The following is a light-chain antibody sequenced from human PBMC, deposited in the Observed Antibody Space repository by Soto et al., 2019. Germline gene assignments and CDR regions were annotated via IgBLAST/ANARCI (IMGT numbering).Light chain of an antibody. V-gene: IGLV2-11*01. CDR2: DVS. Sequence: QSALTQPRSVSGSPGQSVTISCTGTSSDVGGYDYVSWYQQHPGKVPKLMIYDVSKRPSGVPDRFSGSKSRNTASLTISGLQAEDEADYYCCSYAASLDVFGTGTKLTVL. CDR1: SSDVGGYDY. CDR3: CSYAASLDV. J-gene: IGLJ1*01.